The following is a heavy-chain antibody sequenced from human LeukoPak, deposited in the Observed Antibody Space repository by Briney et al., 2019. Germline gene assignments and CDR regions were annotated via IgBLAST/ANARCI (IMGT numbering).Heavy chain of an antibody. CDR3: ARAEITTYYYDSSGSFDY. D-gene: IGHD3-22*01. CDR2: IYSGGST. J-gene: IGHJ4*02. CDR1: GFTVSSNY. Sequence: PGGSLRLSCAASGFTVSSNYMSWVRQAPGKGLEWVSVIYSGGSTYYADSVKGRFTISRDNSKNTLYLQMNSLRAEDTAVYYCARAEITTYYYDSSGSFDYWGQGTLVTVSS. V-gene: IGHV3-53*01.